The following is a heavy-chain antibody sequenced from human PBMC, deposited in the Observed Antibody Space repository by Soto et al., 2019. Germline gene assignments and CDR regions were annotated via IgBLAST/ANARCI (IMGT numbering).Heavy chain of an antibody. V-gene: IGHV3-21*01. Sequence: GGSLRLSCAASGLTFSSYSMNWVRQAPGKGLEWVLSISSSSSYIYYADSVKGRFTISRDNAKNSLYLQMNSLRAEDTAVYYCARDIVVVVAATNRAYYYGMDVWGQGTTVTVSS. CDR2: ISSSSSYI. CDR1: GLTFSSYS. J-gene: IGHJ6*02. CDR3: ARDIVVVVAATNRAYYYGMDV. D-gene: IGHD2-15*01.